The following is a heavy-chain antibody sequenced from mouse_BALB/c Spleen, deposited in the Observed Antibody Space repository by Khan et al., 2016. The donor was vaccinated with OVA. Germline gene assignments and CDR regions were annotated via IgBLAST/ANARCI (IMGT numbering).Heavy chain of an antibody. D-gene: IGHD2-14*01. Sequence: VELVESGPGLVAPSQSLSITCTVSGFSLSRYNVHWVRQPPGKGLEWLGMIWGGGGTDYNSALKSRLNISKDNSTSQVFLKMNILQTDDTAMYYCARAYYRYDGYYAMDYWGQGTSVTVSS. CDR2: IWGGGGT. CDR1: GFSLSRYN. J-gene: IGHJ4*01. CDR3: ARAYYRYDGYYAMDY. V-gene: IGHV2-6-4*01.